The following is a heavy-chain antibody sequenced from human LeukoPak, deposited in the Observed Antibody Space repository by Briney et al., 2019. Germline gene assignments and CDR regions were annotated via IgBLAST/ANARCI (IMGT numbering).Heavy chain of an antibody. CDR3: ATVTLSDYVEVYYYYGMDV. V-gene: IGHV3-11*01. CDR1: GFTLSDYY. D-gene: IGHD4-17*01. CDR2: SSSSGSTM. Sequence: GGSLRLSCAASGFTLSDYYMSWIRQAPGKGLEWVSYSSSSGSTMYYADSVKGRFAISRDNAKNSLYLQMNSLRSEDTAVYYCATVTLSDYVEVYYYYGMDVWGQGTTVTVSS. J-gene: IGHJ6*02.